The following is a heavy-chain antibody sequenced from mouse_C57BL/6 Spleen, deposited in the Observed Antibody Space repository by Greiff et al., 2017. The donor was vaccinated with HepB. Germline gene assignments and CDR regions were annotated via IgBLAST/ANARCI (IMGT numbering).Heavy chain of an antibody. CDR3: TRSFD. J-gene: IGHJ3*01. CDR1: GYTFTDYE. V-gene: IGHV1-15*01. CDR2: IDPETGGT. Sequence: QVHVKQSGAELVRPGASVTLSCKASGYTFTDYEMHWVKQTPVHGLEWIGAIDPETGGTAYNQKFKGKAILTADKSSSTAYMELRSLTSEDSAVYYCTRSFDWGQGTLVTVSA.